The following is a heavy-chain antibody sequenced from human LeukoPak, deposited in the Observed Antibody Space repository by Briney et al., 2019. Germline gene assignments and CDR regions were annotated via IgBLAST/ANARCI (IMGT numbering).Heavy chain of an antibody. J-gene: IGHJ4*02. CDR1: GFTFSSYG. CDR3: TRGTGLSFGSPDY. D-gene: IGHD1-1*01. CDR2: IWYDGSEE. Sequence: GRSLRLSCTASGFTFSSYGMHWVRQAPGKGLEWVAVIWYDGSEEYYADFVKGRFTISRDGSKNTLYLQMNSLRAEDTAVYYCTRGTGLSFGSPDYWGQGTLVTVSS. V-gene: IGHV3-33*01.